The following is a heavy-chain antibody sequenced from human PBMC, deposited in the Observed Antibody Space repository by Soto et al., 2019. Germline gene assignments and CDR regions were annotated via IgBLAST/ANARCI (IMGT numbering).Heavy chain of an antibody. CDR2: TYYRSKWYN. CDR1: GDSVSSNSVG. D-gene: IGHD1-26*01. J-gene: IGHJ4*02. Sequence: SQTLSLTCAISGDSVSSNSVGWNWIRQSPSRGLEWLGRTYYRSKWYNEYAVSVKSRVTINPDTSKNQFSLQLKFVTPEDTAVYYCARVGRYYLDYWGQGTLVTVSS. V-gene: IGHV6-1*01. CDR3: ARVGRYYLDY.